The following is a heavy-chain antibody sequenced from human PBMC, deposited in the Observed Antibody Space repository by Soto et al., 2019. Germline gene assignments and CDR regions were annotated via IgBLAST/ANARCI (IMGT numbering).Heavy chain of an antibody. J-gene: IGHJ6*02. CDR2: ILTVGST. Sequence: GGSLRLSCAASGFTASSNYISWVRQAPGKGLGWVSAILTVGSTYYADSVKGRFTIYRDNTKNTLYLQMNRLRAEDTDVYYCARDGAHYYGSGSYRPLDVWGQGTTVTVSS. CDR3: ARDGAHYYGSGSYRPLDV. V-gene: IGHV3-53*01. CDR1: GFTASSNY. D-gene: IGHD3-10*01.